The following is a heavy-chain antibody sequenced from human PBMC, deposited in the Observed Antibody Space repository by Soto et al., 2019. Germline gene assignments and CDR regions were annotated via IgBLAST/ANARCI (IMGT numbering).Heavy chain of an antibody. J-gene: IGHJ5*02. D-gene: IGHD2-2*02. CDR3: ARDPVPAAISGWFDP. Sequence: GGSLRLSCAASGFTFSSYSMNWVRQAPGKGLEWVSSISSSSSYIYYADSVKGRFTISRDNAKNSLYLQMNSLRAEDTAVYYCARDPVPAAISGWFDPWGQGTLVTVSS. V-gene: IGHV3-21*01. CDR1: GFTFSSYS. CDR2: ISSSSSYI.